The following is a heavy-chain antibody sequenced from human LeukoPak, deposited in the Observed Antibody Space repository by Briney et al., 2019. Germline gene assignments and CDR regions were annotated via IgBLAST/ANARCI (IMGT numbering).Heavy chain of an antibody. CDR2: ISYDGSNK. J-gene: IGHJ4*02. D-gene: IGHD4-11*01. CDR3: AKSPSQATVTTVYRY. V-gene: IGHV3-30*18. Sequence: GGSLRLSCAASGFTFSSYGMHWVRQAPGKGLEWVAVISYDGSNKYYADSVKGRFTISRDNSKNTLYLQMNSLRAEDTAVYYCAKSPSQATVTTVYRYWGQGTLVTVSS. CDR1: GFTFSSYG.